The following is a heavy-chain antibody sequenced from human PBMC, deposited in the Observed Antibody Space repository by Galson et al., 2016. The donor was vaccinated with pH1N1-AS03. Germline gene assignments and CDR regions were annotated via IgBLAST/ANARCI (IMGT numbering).Heavy chain of an antibody. CDR2: ISGNGFST. V-gene: IGHV3-64*01. Sequence: SLRLSCAASGFTFSSYAMFWVRKAPGKGLEYVSAISGNGFSTDYATSVTDRFTISRDNSKNTLFLQMRSLRPEYRAVYYCARGPVSYRNYGVPPPDYWGQGTLVTVSS. CDR3: ARGPVSYRNYGVPPPDY. CDR1: GFTFSSYA. J-gene: IGHJ4*02. D-gene: IGHD4-17*01.